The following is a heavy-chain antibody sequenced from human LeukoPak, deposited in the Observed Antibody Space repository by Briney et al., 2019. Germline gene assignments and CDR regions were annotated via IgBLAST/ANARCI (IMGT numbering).Heavy chain of an antibody. Sequence: TSETLSLTCTVSGGSISSYYWSWIRQPPGKGLEWIGYIYYSGSTNYNPSLKSRVTISVDTSKNQFSLKLSSVTAADTAVYYCARGIEGSVWFGELGAFDIWGQGTMVTVSS. CDR3: ARGIEGSVWFGELGAFDI. CDR1: GGSISSYY. V-gene: IGHV4-59*01. J-gene: IGHJ3*02. D-gene: IGHD3-10*01. CDR2: IYYSGST.